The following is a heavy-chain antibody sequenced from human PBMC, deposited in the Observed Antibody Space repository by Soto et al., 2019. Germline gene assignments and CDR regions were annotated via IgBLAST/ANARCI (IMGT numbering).Heavy chain of an antibody. Sequence: PSETLSLTCTVSGGSISSSSYYWGWIRQPPGKGLEWIGSIFYSGSTYYNPSLKSRVTISVDTSKNQFSLKLSSVTAADTAVYYCARHKSPLELRYFDWSGTYYFDYWGQGTLVTVSS. D-gene: IGHD3-9*01. J-gene: IGHJ4*02. V-gene: IGHV4-39*01. CDR2: IFYSGST. CDR3: ARHKSPLELRYFDWSGTYYFDY. CDR1: GGSISSSSYY.